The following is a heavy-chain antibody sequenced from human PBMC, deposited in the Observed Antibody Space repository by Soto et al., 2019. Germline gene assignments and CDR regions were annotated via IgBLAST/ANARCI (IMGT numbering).Heavy chain of an antibody. D-gene: IGHD3-16*02. CDR1: GGSFTTNH. CDR2: ISPDGAT. V-gene: IGHV4-34*01. Sequence: QVQLHQWGAGLVRPSETLALTCAVNGGSFTTNHWNWIRQCPEKGLEWIGEISPDGATNFNPTLKSRLSMSVETSKRQFSLHLTSVTASDTAVYFCARGLAAQSFYFDFWGQGTLVTISS. CDR3: ARGLAAQSFYFDF. J-gene: IGHJ4*02.